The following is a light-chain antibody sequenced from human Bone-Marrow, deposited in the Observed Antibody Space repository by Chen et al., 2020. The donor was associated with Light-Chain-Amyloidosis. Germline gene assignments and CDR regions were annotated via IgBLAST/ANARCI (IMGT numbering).Light chain of an antibody. CDR1: NIGTTS. CDR2: DDS. Sequence: SYVLTQPSSVSVAPGQTATIACGGNNIGTTSVHWYQPTASQAPLLVVYDDSDRPSGIPERLSSSNAGNPATLTSSRVEAGDEADYYCQVWDRSSDRPVFGGGTKLTVL. J-gene: IGLJ3*02. V-gene: IGLV3-21*02. CDR3: QVWDRSSDRPV.